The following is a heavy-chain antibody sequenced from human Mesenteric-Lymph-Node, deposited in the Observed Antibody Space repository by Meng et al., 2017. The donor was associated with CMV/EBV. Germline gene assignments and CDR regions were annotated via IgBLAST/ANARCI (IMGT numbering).Heavy chain of an antibody. CDR1: GFTFSSYA. D-gene: IGHD1-1*01. J-gene: IGHJ4*02. CDR3: VKDSRNWSFDY. V-gene: IGHV3-23*01. CDR2: ISGSGGST. Sequence: GESLKISCAASGFTFSSYAMSWVRQAPGKGLEWVSAISGSGGSTYYADSVKGRFTISRDDSKDTLYLQMNSLRAEDTAVYYCVKDSRNWSFDYWGQGALVTVSS.